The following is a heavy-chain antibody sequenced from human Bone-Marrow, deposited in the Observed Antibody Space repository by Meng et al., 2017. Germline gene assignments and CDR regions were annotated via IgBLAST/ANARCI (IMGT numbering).Heavy chain of an antibody. J-gene: IGHJ4*01. V-gene: IGHV3-15*01. CDR3: SGHVDY. Sequence: VMVVESGGGFVKPWGSCRLSCAASGFTLSKAGMTWVRQAPGKGLEWIGRMKSYVDGGTVDYAAAVKGRFFISRDDSENTFYLQMNSLKTEDTAVYYCSGHVDYWGHGTLVTVSS. CDR2: MKSYVDGGTV. CDR1: GFTLSKAG.